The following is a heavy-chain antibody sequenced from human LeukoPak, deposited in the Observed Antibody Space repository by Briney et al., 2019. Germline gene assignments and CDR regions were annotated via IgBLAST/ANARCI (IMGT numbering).Heavy chain of an antibody. CDR3: ARPNSGYDFVPYGMDV. V-gene: IGHV1-69*13. CDR1: GGTFSSYA. CDR2: IIPIFGTA. D-gene: IGHD5-12*01. J-gene: IGHJ6*02. Sequence: ASVNVSCKASGGTFSSYAISWARQAPGQGLEWMGGIIPIFGTANYAQKFQGRVTITADESTSTAYMELSSLRSEDTAVYYCARPNSGYDFVPYGMDVWGQGTTVTVSS.